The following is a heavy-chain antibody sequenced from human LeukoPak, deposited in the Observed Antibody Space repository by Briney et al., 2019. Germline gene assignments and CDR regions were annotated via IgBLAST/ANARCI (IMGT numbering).Heavy chain of an antibody. CDR2: ISYDGSNK. J-gene: IGHJ4*02. D-gene: IGHD7-27*01. Sequence: PRRSLRLSCAASGFTFSSYGMHWVRQAPGKGLEWVAVISYDGSNKYYADSVKGRFTISRDNSKNTLYLQMNSLRAEDTAVYYCAKLGYWGQGTLVTVSS. CDR1: GFTFSSYG. CDR3: AKLGY. V-gene: IGHV3-30*18.